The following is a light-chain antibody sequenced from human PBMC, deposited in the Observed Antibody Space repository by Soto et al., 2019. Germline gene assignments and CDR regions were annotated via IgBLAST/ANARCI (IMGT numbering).Light chain of an antibody. CDR1: RDIRDF. V-gene: IGKV1-33*01. Sequence: EIQMTQSPSSLSVSVGDRVTITCQASRDIRDFLNWYQQKPGKAPKLLIFDASNLEERVPPRFSGSGSGTDFTFSISSLQPEDVATYYRQHYDNLPPYIFGQGTKLDIK. J-gene: IGKJ2*01. CDR3: QHYDNLPPYI. CDR2: DAS.